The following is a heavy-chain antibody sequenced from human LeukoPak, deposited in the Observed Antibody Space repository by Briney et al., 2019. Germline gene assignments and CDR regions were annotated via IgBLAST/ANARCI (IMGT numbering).Heavy chain of an antibody. D-gene: IGHD3-22*01. V-gene: IGHV1-18*01. CDR3: ARDTPRPTDYYDSSGYYHFDY. J-gene: IGHJ4*02. CDR1: GYTLTSYG. Sequence: ASAKVSCKASGYTLTSYGISSVRQAPGQRLEWMGWISAYNGNTNYAQKLQGRVTMTTDTSTSTAYMELRSLRSDDTAVYYCARDTPRPTDYYDSSGYYHFDYWGQGTLVTVSS. CDR2: ISAYNGNT.